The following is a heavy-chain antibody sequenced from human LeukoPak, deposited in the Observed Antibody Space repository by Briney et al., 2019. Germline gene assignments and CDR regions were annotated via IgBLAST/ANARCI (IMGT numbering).Heavy chain of an antibody. CDR1: GGTFSSYA. CDR3: ARDVKAWFGGNYGMDV. V-gene: IGHV1-46*01. CDR2: IYPRDGST. J-gene: IGHJ6*02. D-gene: IGHD3-10*01. Sequence: GASVKVSCKASGGTFSSYAISWVRQAPGQGLEWMGMIYPRDGSTSYAQKFQGRVTVTRDTSTSTVHMELSRLRSDDTAVYYCARDVKAWFGGNYGMDVWGQGTTVTVSS.